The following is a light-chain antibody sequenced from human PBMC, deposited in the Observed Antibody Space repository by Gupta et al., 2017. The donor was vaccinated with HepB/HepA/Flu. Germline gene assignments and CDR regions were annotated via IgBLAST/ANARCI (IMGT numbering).Light chain of an antibody. J-gene: IGLJ1*01. V-gene: IGLV2-23*02. CDR1: SSDVGSYNL. CDR2: EVN. Sequence: QSALTQPASVSGSPGQSITISCTGTSSDVGSYNLVSWYQQYPTKAPKLIIYEVNKRPSGVSNRFSGSKSGNTASLTISGLQAEDEADYYCCSDAQTNTFVFGTGTKVTVL. CDR3: CSDAQTNTFV.